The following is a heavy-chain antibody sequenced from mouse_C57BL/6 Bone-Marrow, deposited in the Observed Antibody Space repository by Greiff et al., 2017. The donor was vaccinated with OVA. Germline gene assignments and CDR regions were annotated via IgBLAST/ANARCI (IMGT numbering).Heavy chain of an antibody. CDR3: ARWDYYGNYYAMDY. Sequence: QVQLKQSGPELVKPGASVKLSCKASGYTFTSYDINWVKQRPGQGLEWIGWIYPRDGSTKYNEKFKGKATLTVDTSSSTAYMELHSLTSEDSAVYFCARWDYYGNYYAMDYWGQGTSVTVSS. CDR2: IYPRDGST. J-gene: IGHJ4*01. V-gene: IGHV1-85*01. D-gene: IGHD1-1*01. CDR1: GYTFTSYD.